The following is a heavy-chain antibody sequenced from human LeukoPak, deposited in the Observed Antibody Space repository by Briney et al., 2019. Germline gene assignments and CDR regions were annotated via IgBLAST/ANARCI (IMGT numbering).Heavy chain of an antibody. J-gene: IGHJ5*02. CDR2: ISSSSSTI. D-gene: IGHD6-13*01. CDR3: ARVPTGIAARSRHQGYVFDP. V-gene: IGHV3-48*01. Sequence: GGSLRLSCAASGFTFSSYSMNWVRQAPGKGLEWVSYISSSSSTIYYADSVKGRFTISRDNAKNSLYLQMNSLRAEDTAVYYCARVPTGIAARSRHQGYVFDPWGQGTLVTVSS. CDR1: GFTFSSYS.